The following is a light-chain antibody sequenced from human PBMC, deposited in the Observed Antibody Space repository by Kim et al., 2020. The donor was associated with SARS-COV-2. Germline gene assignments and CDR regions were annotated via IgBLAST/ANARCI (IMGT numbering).Light chain of an antibody. CDR1: DIEIRK. J-gene: IGLJ3*02. V-gene: IGLV3-9*01. Sequence: AQGQTARMTCGGHDIEIRKVHWYQQKSGQAPVLVIYSDTKRPSGIPERFSGSNSGNTATLTISRAQAGDEADYYCQVWDSTTYWVFGGGTKVTVL. CDR2: SDT. CDR3: QVWDSTTYWV.